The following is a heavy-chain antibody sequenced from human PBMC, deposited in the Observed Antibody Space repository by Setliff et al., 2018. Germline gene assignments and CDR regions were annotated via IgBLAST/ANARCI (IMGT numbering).Heavy chain of an antibody. Sequence: ASVKVSCKASGGTFSSYAISWVRQAPGQGLEWMGGIIPIFGTANYAQKFQGRVTITADESTSTAYMELSSLRSEDTAVYYCARGYRGYYNFWSGSQGANWFDPWGQ. D-gene: IGHD3-3*01. CDR2: IIPIFGTA. CDR3: ARGYRGYYNFWSGSQGANWFDP. J-gene: IGHJ5*02. CDR1: GGTFSSYA. V-gene: IGHV1-69*13.